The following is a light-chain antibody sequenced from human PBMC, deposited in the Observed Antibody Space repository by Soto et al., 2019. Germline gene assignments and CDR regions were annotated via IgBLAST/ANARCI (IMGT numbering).Light chain of an antibody. Sequence: QSVLTQTASVSGSPGQSITMSCTGTSSDVGGYNFVSWYQQHPGKAPKLIVHEVANRLSGVSGRFSGSKSGNTAFLTISGLQAEDEAVYYCCSHSSSINWMFGGGTQLTVL. CDR1: SSDVGGYNF. CDR3: CSHSSSINWM. CDR2: EVA. V-gene: IGLV2-14*03. J-gene: IGLJ3*02.